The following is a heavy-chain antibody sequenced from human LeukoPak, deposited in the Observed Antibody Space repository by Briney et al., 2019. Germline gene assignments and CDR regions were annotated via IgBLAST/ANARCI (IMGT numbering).Heavy chain of an antibody. D-gene: IGHD5-24*01. CDR3: ARSVNGPGWLQSPFDY. CDR2: IYYSGST. CDR1: GGSISSYY. V-gene: IGHV4-59*01. J-gene: IGHJ4*02. Sequence: SETLSLTRTVSGGSISSYYWSWIRQPPGKGLEWIGYIYYSGSTNYNPSLKSRVTISVDTSKNQFSRKLSSATAEDTAVYYCARSVNGPGWLQSPFDYWGQGTLVTVSS.